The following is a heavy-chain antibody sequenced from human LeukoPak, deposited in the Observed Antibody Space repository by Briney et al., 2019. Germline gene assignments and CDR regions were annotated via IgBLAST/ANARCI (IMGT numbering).Heavy chain of an antibody. D-gene: IGHD1-1*01. V-gene: IGHV3-23*01. CDR2: TSGTGGST. CDR1: GFTFSNYG. J-gene: IGHJ4*02. CDR3: AKDHWERSNRGWFDY. Sequence: GGSLRLSCAASGFTFSNYGMSWVRQAPGRGLEWVSATSGTGGSTYYADSVQGRFTISRDNSKNTLYLQMNSLRVEDTAIYYCAKDHWERSNRGWFDYWGQGTLVTVSS.